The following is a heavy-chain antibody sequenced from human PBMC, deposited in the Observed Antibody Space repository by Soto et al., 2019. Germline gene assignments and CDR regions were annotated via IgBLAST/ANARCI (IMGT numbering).Heavy chain of an antibody. CDR1: GFSLTSCGVG. CDR3: AHDRELASTGWYGSDYFES. Sequence: QITLKESGPTLVKPTQTLTLKCSFSGFSLTSCGVGVNWIRQPPGKALEWLAVIYWDDDKRYSPSLKSRLSITKDTAKNQVVLTMTNMDPLDTATYYCAHDRELASTGWYGSDYFESWGQGILVTVSS. J-gene: IGHJ4*02. D-gene: IGHD6-19*01. V-gene: IGHV2-5*02. CDR2: IYWDDDK.